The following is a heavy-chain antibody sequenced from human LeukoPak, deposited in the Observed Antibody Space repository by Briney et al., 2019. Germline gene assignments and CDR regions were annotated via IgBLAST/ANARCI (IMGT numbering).Heavy chain of an antibody. Sequence: PGRSLRLSCAASGFTFSSYAMHWVRKAPGKGLEWVAVISYDGSNKYYAVSVKGRFTISRDNSKNTLYLQMNSLRAEDTAVYYCARDYDILTGPGYYYYYGMDVWGQGTTVTVSS. CDR1: GFTFSSYA. CDR2: ISYDGSNK. D-gene: IGHD3-9*01. J-gene: IGHJ6*02. CDR3: ARDYDILTGPGYYYYYGMDV. V-gene: IGHV3-30-3*01.